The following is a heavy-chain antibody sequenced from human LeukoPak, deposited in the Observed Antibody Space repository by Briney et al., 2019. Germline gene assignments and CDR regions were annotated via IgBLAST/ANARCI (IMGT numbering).Heavy chain of an antibody. D-gene: IGHD6-13*01. J-gene: IGHJ4*02. CDR1: GGSISSGTYY. V-gene: IGHV4-30-2*01. CDR2: IYHSGST. CDR3: ARESSSGSLR. Sequence: SETLSLTCTVTGGSISSGTYYWSWIRQPPGKGLEWIGYIYHSGSTYYNPSLKSRVTISVDRSKNQFSLKLSSVTAADTAVYYCARESSSGSLRWGQGTLVTVSS.